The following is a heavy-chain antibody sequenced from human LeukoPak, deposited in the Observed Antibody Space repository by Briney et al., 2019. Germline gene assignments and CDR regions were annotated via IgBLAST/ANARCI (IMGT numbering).Heavy chain of an antibody. D-gene: IGHD1-26*01. CDR3: AKSAVFVVGATLWLGGFDY. CDR2: ISDSGGST. V-gene: IGHV3-23*01. CDR1: GFTFSSFA. J-gene: IGHJ4*02. Sequence: GRSLRLSCAASGFTFSSFAMSWVRQAPGKGLEWVSTISDSGGSTYYADSVKGRFTISRDNSKYTLYLQMNSLRAEDTAVYYCAKSAVFVVGATLWLGGFDYWGQGTLVTVSS.